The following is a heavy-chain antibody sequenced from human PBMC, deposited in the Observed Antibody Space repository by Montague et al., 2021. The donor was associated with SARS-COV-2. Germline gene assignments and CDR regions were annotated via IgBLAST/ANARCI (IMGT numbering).Heavy chain of an antibody. CDR2: IYYSGNT. Sequence: SETLSLTCTVYGGSISGSSCYWVWIRPPPGTGLKWIMSIYYSGNTYYNPTLKSRITISIYTSKNQCSLKLSAVTAADTAVYYCSSDGSLRFEILIGPRHYYDGMDVWGQGTTVTVSS. J-gene: IGHJ6*02. D-gene: IGHD3-9*01. V-gene: IGHV4-39*07. CDR1: GGSISGSSCY. CDR3: SSDGSLRFEILIGPRHYYDGMDV.